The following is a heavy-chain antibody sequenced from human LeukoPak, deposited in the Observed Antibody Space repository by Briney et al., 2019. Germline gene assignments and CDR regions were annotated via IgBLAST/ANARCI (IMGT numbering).Heavy chain of an antibody. V-gene: IGHV7-4-1*02. CDR2: INTNTGNP. CDR3: VRDPPAYSSWYMGDDP. J-gene: IGHJ5*02. CDR1: GYTFTRYA. D-gene: IGHD6-13*01. Sequence: GASVKVSCKASGYTFTRYAMNWVRQAPGQGLEWMGWINTNTGNPTYAQGFTGRFVFSLDTSVSTAYLQISSLKAEDTAVYYCVRDPPAYSSWYMGDDPWGQGTLVTVSS.